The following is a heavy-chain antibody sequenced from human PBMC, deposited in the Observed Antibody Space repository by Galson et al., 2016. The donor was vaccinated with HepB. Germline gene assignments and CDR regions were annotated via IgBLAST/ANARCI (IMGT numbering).Heavy chain of an antibody. CDR2: ISASGGST. V-gene: IGHV3-23*01. D-gene: IGHD2-2*01. CDR3: ARAVIELVPTASQYFDL. CDR1: GFTFITSV. Sequence: SLRLSCAASGFTFITSVMSWVRQAPGKGLEWVSAISASGGSTYYADSAKGRFTVSRDNSKDTMNLQMNSLGTEDTAMYYCARAVIELVPTASQYFDLWGHGTLATVSS. J-gene: IGHJ4*01.